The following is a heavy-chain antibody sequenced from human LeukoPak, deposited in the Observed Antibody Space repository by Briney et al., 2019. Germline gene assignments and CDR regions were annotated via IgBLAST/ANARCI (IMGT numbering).Heavy chain of an antibody. CDR2: IWYVGSNK. D-gene: IGHD5-24*01. CDR1: GFTFSSYG. V-gene: IGHV3-33*01. J-gene: IGHJ4*02. Sequence: GGSLRLSCAASGFTFSSYGIHWVRQAPGKGLEWVAVIWYVGSNKYYADSVKGRFTISRDNSKNTLYLQMNSLRAEDTAVYYCARDRIEMATKSYFDYWGQGTLVTVSS. CDR3: ARDRIEMATKSYFDY.